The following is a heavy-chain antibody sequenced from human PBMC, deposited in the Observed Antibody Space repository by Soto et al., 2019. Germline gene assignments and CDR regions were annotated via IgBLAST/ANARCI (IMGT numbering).Heavy chain of an antibody. CDR2: INSDGSST. V-gene: IGHV3-74*01. J-gene: IGHJ4*02. D-gene: IGHD6-19*01. CDR1: GFTFRNYW. Sequence: GGSLRLSCAASGFTFRNYWMHWARQVPGKGLVWVSRINSDGSSTSYADSVKGRFTISRDNAKNTLYLQMNSLRAEDTAVYYCAVAVAGPTAIGYWGQGTLVTVSS. CDR3: AVAVAGPTAIGY.